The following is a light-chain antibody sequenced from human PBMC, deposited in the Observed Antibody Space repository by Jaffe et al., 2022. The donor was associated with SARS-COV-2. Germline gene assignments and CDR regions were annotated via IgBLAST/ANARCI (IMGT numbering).Light chain of an antibody. V-gene: IGLV1-44*01. Sequence: QSVLTQPPSASGTPGQRVTISCSGSSSNIGSNIVNWYQQLPGTAPKLLIYTDNQRPSGVPDRFSGSKSGSSASLAISGLQPEDGSDYYCAVWDDSLNGWVFGGGTKLTVL. CDR2: TDN. CDR3: AVWDDSLNGWV. J-gene: IGLJ3*02. CDR1: SSNIGSNI.